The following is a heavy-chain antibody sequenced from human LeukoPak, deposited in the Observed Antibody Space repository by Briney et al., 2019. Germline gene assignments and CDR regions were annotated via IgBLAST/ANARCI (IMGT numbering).Heavy chain of an antibody. D-gene: IGHD4-17*01. J-gene: IGHJ6*02. CDR3: AKDDYEDYMRPPWVAYGMDV. V-gene: IGHV3-23*01. CDR1: GFTFSSYA. CDR2: ISGSGGST. Sequence: GGSLRLSCAASGFTFSSYAMSWVRQAPGKGLEWVSAISGSGGSTYYADSVKGRFTISRDNSKNTLYLQMNSLRAEDTAVYYWAKDDYEDYMRPPWVAYGMDVWGQGTTVTVSS.